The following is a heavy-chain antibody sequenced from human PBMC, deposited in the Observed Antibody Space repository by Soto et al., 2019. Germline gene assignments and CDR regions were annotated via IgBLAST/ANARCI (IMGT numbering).Heavy chain of an antibody. Sequence: QVTLKESGPVLVKPTETLTLTCTVSGFSLNNARMGVSWIRQPPGKALEWLAHIFSNDEKSYSTSLKSRLTISKDTSQSQVVLTMTNMDPVDTANYYCARIVGSSCYVGWAGWFDPWGQGTLVTVSS. CDR1: GFSLNNARMG. CDR2: IFSNDEK. D-gene: IGHD6-13*01. J-gene: IGHJ5*02. V-gene: IGHV2-26*01. CDR3: ARIVGSSCYVGWAGWFDP.